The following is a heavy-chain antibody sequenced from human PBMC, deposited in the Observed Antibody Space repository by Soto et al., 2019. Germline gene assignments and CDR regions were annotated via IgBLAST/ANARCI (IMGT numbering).Heavy chain of an antibody. Sequence: GGSLRLSCAASGFTFSSYSMNWVRQAPGKGLEWVSSISSSSSYIYYADSVKGRFTISRDNAKNSLYLQMNSLRAEDTAVYYCARGGDYSYPFDYWGQGTLVTVSS. CDR2: ISSSSSYI. V-gene: IGHV3-21*01. J-gene: IGHJ4*02. D-gene: IGHD4-4*01. CDR1: GFTFSSYS. CDR3: ARGGDYSYPFDY.